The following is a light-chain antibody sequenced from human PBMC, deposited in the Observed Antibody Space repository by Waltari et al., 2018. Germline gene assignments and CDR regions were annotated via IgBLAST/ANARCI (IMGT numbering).Light chain of an antibody. CDR1: DSNIGTNF. J-gene: IGLJ2*01. CDR2: DDE. V-gene: IGLV1-51*01. Sequence: QSLLTQPPSVSAAPGQKVTISCSGSDSNIGTNFVSWYQQVPGSAPKLLIFDDEKIPSGLLPRFSGSRSAPSAMRAITGVQPGDEADFYCGTWDTSLSPHVIFGGGTRLTVL. CDR3: GTWDTSLSPHVI.